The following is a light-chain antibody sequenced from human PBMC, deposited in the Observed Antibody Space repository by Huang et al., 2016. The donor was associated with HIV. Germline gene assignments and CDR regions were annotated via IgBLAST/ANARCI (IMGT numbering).Light chain of an antibody. J-gene: IGKJ4*01. CDR1: QDINNY. V-gene: IGKV1-33*01. CDR3: QQYDSLVT. CDR2: DAS. Sequence: DIQMTQSPSSLSASVGDRVTITCQASQDINNYLNWYQHKPGKAPKVLIYDASSVETGVPSRFSGSGSGTDFTFTISSLQSEDFGTYYCQQYDSLVTFGGGTKVAIK.